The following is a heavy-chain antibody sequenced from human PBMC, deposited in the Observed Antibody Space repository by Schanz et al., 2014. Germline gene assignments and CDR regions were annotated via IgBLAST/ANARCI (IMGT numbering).Heavy chain of an antibody. J-gene: IGHJ4*02. CDR2: IASGGSHT. CDR3: VRDTDYHFDY. D-gene: IGHD4-17*01. CDR1: GITFSDYA. V-gene: IGHV3-23*01. Sequence: EVQLLESGGALEQPGGSLRLSCAASGITFSDYAMSWVRQAPGKGLEWVSTIASGGSHTFYADSVTGRFTISGDNSKNTLFLHMNSLRAEDTAVYYCVRDTDYHFDYWGQGTLVTVSS.